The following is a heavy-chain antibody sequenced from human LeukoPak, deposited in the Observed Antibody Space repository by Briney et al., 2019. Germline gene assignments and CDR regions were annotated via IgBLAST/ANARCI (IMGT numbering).Heavy chain of an antibody. Sequence: SVKVSCKASGGTFSSYAISWVRQAPGQGLEWMGGIIPIFGTANYAQKFQGRVTITADESTSTAYMGLSSLRSEDTAVYYCARSTPDNDFWSGYYGRWFDPWGQGTLITVSS. CDR2: IIPIFGTA. D-gene: IGHD3-3*01. V-gene: IGHV1-69*13. CDR3: ARSTPDNDFWSGYYGRWFDP. CDR1: GGTFSSYA. J-gene: IGHJ5*02.